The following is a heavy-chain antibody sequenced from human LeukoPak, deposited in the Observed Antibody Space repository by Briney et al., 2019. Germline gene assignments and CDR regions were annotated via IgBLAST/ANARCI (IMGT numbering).Heavy chain of an antibody. Sequence: SETLSLTCTVSGGSITSYYWAWIRQPPGKGLEWIGYIYYSGSTNYNPSLKGRVTISVDTSKNQFSLKLSSVTAADTAVYYCARDRGGAINWNIFDYWGQGTLVTVSS. CDR2: IYYSGST. D-gene: IGHD1-1*01. CDR1: GGSITSYY. J-gene: IGHJ4*02. CDR3: ARDRGGAINWNIFDY. V-gene: IGHV4-59*01.